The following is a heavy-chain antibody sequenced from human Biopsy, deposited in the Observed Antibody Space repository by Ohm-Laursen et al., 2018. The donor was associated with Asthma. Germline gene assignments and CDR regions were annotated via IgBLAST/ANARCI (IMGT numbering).Heavy chain of an antibody. CDR2: INAGNGNT. V-gene: IGHV1-3*01. CDR3: ARTYYDFLTGQVKDVFGV. D-gene: IGHD3-9*01. CDR1: GYTFIHYA. Sequence: GASVKVSCKASGYTFIHYAIHWVRQAPGQRLEWMGWINAGNGNTKYSQKFQGRVSITRDTSARTAYMELRSLRSEDTATYYCARTYYDFLTGQVKDVFGVWGQGTMVTVSS. J-gene: IGHJ3*01.